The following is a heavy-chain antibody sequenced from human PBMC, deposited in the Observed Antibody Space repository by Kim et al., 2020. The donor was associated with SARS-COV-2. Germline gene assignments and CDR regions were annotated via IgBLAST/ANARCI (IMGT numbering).Heavy chain of an antibody. Sequence: SETLSLTCNVSGASISSSSYYWGWLRQTPGKGLEWIGTIFHSGSTYYSPSLKSRLSISIDTSKSHFSLRLRSVSAADTGMYYCARQSGIAARQVADFWG. V-gene: IGHV4-39*01. CDR1: GASISSSSYY. CDR2: IFHSGST. J-gene: IGHJ4*01. D-gene: IGHD6-6*01. CDR3: ARQSGIAARQVADF.